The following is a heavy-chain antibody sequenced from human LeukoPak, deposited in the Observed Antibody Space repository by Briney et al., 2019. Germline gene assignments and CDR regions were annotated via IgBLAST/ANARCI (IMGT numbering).Heavy chain of an antibody. V-gene: IGHV1-46*01. J-gene: IGHJ3*02. CDR1: GYTLTSYY. D-gene: IGHD6-13*01. Sequence: GASVKVSFKASGYTLTSYYMHWVRQAPGQGLEWMGIINPTVGDTIYAQKFQGRVTMTRDMSTSTLYMELSSLRSDDTAVYYCARYGFSSSWQGGWHAFDIWGQGTMVTVSS. CDR2: INPTVGDT. CDR3: ARYGFSSSWQGGWHAFDI.